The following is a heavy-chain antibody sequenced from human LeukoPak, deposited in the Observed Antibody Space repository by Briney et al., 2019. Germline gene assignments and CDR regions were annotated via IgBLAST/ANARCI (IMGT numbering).Heavy chain of an antibody. J-gene: IGHJ4*02. CDR3: ARDQEGFDY. V-gene: IGHV1-46*01. CDR1: GYTFTNYY. Sequence: GASVKVSCKASGYTFTNYYLHWVRQAPGQGLEWMGMIYPRDGSTSYAQNFQGRVTVTRDTSTTTVHMELRGLRSEDTAVYYCARDQEGFDYWGQGTVVTVSS. CDR2: IYPRDGST.